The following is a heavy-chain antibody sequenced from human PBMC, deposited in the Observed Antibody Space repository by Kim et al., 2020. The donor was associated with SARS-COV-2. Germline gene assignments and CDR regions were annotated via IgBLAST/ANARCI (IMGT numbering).Heavy chain of an antibody. CDR2: IGSGGGDT. CDR1: RFSLRAYA. V-gene: IGHV3-23*01. D-gene: IGHD4-17*01. CDR3: ATRGGYGDRWGAFDI. Sequence: GGSLRLSCAASRFSLRAYAMDWVRQAPGKGLEWISEIGSGGGDTFYRDSVKGRFTISRDNSMDTLFLQMNSLRHEDSAVYYCATRGGYGDRWGAFDIWG. J-gene: IGHJ3*02.